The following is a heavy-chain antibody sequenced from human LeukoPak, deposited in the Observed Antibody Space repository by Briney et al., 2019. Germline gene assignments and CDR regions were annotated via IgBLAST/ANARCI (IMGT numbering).Heavy chain of an antibody. CDR3: ARVSIAAAYDY. D-gene: IGHD6-13*01. V-gene: IGHV1-46*01. J-gene: IGHJ4*02. CDR1: GYTFTSYY. Sequence: ASVKVSCKASGYTFTSYYMHWVRQAPGQGLEWMGIINPSGGSTSYAQKFQGRVTLTRDTSTSTVYMELSSLRSEDTAVYYCARVSIAAAYDYWGQGTLVTVSS. CDR2: INPSGGST.